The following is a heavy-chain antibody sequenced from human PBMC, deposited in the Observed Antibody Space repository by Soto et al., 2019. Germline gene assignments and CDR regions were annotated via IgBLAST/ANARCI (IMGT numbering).Heavy chain of an antibody. CDR1: GFTFSDYG. Sequence: PGGSLRLSCEASGFTFSDYGMHWVRQAPGKGLEWVAVIWHDGSLKYYADSVKGRFTISRDNSKNTLYLQMNSLRAEDTAVYYCAKVRVPHYFDYWGQGTLVTISS. V-gene: IGHV3-33*06. CDR3: AKVRVPHYFDY. CDR2: IWHDGSLK. D-gene: IGHD3-3*01. J-gene: IGHJ4*02.